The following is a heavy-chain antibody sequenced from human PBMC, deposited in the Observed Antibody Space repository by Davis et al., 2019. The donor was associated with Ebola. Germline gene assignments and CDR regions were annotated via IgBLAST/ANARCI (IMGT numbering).Heavy chain of an antibody. CDR3: ARLSFGEVGFDY. D-gene: IGHD3-10*01. J-gene: IGHJ4*02. Sequence: ASVMVSCKASGYSFTGYYIHWVRQAPGQGLEWMGRINPYSGGTNYAQKFQGRVTMTRDTSISTAYMELSRLRSDDTAVYYCARLSFGEVGFDYWGQGTLVTVSS. CDR1: GYSFTGYY. V-gene: IGHV1-2*06. CDR2: INPYSGGT.